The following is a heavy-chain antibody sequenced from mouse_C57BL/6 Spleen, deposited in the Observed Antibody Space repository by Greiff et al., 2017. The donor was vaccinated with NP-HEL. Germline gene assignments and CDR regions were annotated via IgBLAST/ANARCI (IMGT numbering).Heavy chain of an antibody. CDR3: ARGASTTVGPAY. CDR2: IDPSDSYT. CDR1: GYTFTSYW. V-gene: IGHV1-69*01. J-gene: IGHJ3*01. Sequence: VQLQQSGAELVMPGASVKLSCKASGYTFTSYWMHWVKQRPGQGLEWIGEIDPSDSYTNYNQKFKGKSTLTVDKSSSTAYMQLSSLTSEDSAVYYCARGASTTVGPAYWGQGTLVTVSA. D-gene: IGHD1-1*01.